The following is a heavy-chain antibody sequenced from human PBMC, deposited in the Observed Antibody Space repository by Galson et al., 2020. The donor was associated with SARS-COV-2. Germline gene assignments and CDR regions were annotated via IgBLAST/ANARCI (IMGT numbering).Heavy chain of an antibody. CDR2: ISYDGTTI. V-gene: IGHV3-30*04. CDR3: ARETDDDSRSWYDY. J-gene: IGHJ4*02. D-gene: IGHD3-22*01. CDR1: GFTFSSSA. Sequence: GGSLRLSCAASGFTFSSSAMHWVRQAPGKGLEWVAIISYDGTTIYKSDSVKGRFTISRDISKNILYLQMNRLRPEDTGVYYCARETDDDSRSWYDYWGQGTLVTVSP.